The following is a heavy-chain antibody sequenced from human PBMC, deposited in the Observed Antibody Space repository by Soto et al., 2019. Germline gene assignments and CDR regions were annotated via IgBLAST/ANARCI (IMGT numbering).Heavy chain of an antibody. CDR1: GYSFSDNQ. CDR2: INPKSDDT. CDR3: ARKQSLDYIRWGLDP. V-gene: IGHV1-2*02. D-gene: IGHD4-4*01. Sequence: QVQLFQSGSEVKKPGASVKVSCKASGYSFSDNQIPWLRRAPGQGLEWMGRINPKSDDTNYAQKFQGRVTMTRDTSIDTAYLALTGLNSADTAIYYCARKQSLDYIRWGLDPWGQGTLVTVSS. J-gene: IGHJ5*02.